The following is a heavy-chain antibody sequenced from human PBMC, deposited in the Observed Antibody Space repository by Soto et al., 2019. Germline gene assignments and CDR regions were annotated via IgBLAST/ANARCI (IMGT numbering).Heavy chain of an antibody. V-gene: IGHV4-39*01. CDR2: IYYSGST. Sequence: SETLSLTCTVSGGSISSSSYYWGWIRQPPGKGLEWIGSIYYSGSTYYNPSLKSRVTISVDTSKNQFSLKLSSVTAADTAVYYCARRRYGSGSYVAEAPRPYYYYYGMDVWGQGTTVTVSS. J-gene: IGHJ6*02. CDR1: GGSISSSSYY. CDR3: ARRRYGSGSYVAEAPRPYYYYYGMDV. D-gene: IGHD3-10*01.